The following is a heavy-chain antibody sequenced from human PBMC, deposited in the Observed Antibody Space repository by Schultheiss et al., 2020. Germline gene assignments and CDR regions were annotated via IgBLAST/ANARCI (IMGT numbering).Heavy chain of an antibody. J-gene: IGHJ6*02. D-gene: IGHD3-3*01. CDR1: GGSISSGYY. CDR3: ARDAHDFWSGYQSSYGMDV. CDR2: IYYSGST. Sequence: SETLSLTCTVSGGSISSGYYWSWIRQPPGKGLEWIGYIYYSGSTNYNPSLKSRVTISVDTSKNQFSLKLSSVTAADTAVYYCARDAHDFWSGYQSSYGMDVWGQGTTVTVS. V-gene: IGHV4-61*01.